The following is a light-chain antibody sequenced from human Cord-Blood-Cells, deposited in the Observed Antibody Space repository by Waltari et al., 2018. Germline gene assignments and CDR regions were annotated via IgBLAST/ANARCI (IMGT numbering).Light chain of an antibody. J-gene: IGKJ3*01. Sequence: EIVMTQSPATLSVSPGERPTLSCRASQSVSSNLAWYQQKPGQAPRLLIYGASTRATGIPARFSGSGSGTEFTLTISSLQSEDFAVYYCQQYNNWPPEITFGPGTKVDIK. CDR1: QSVSSN. CDR2: GAS. V-gene: IGKV3-15*01. CDR3: QQYNNWPPEIT.